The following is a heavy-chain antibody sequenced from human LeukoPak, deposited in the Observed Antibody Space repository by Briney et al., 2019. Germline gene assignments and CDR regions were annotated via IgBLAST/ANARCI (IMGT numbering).Heavy chain of an antibody. V-gene: IGHV3-30-3*02. D-gene: IGHD1-26*01. J-gene: IGHJ4*02. CDR2: ISYDSSNY. CDR3: AKSGHSGSHYYFDY. Sequence: GGSLRLSCAASGFTLNTYAMHWVRQAPGRGLEWVAVISYDSSNYYYADSVKGPFTISRDNSKNTVHLQMNSLRAEDTAVYYCAKSGHSGSHYYFDYWGQGTLVTVSS. CDR1: GFTLNTYA.